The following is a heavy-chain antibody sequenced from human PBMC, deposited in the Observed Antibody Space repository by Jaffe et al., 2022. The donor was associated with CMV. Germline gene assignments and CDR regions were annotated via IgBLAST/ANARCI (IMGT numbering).Heavy chain of an antibody. CDR1: GFAFTSYA. D-gene: IGHD3-10*01. V-gene: IGHV3-23*01. J-gene: IGHJ4*02. Sequence: EVQLLESGGGFVQPGGSLSLSCKTSGFAFTSYAMSWVRQAPGKGLEWVSVISVSGASTYYADSVKGRFTISRDNSKNVVSLQMNGLRAEDTAVYYCAKSLDRWELNEIDHWGQGTLVTVSS. CDR2: ISVSGAST. CDR3: AKSLDRWELNEIDH.